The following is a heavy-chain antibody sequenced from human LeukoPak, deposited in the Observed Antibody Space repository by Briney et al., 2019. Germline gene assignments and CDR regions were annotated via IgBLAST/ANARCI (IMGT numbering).Heavy chain of an antibody. CDR2: IYYSGST. D-gene: IGHD3/OR15-3a*01. CDR3: ARQTGSGLFILP. CDR1: GGSISSSSYY. J-gene: IGHJ4*02. V-gene: IGHV4-39*01. Sequence: SETLSLTCSVSGGSISSSSYYWGWIRQPPGKGLEWIGSIYYSGSTYYNSSFKSRVTISVDTSKIHFSLKLSSVSAADTAVYYCARQTGSGLFILPGGQGTLVTASS.